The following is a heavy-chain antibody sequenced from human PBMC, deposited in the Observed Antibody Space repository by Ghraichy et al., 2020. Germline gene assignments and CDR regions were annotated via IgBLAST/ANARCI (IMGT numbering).Heavy chain of an antibody. D-gene: IGHD1-26*01. J-gene: IGHJ2*01. CDR3: ASQRYSGSYHQWYFDL. CDR1: GFTFSDYY. CDR2: ISSSSSYT. V-gene: IGHV3-11*06. Sequence: GGSLRLSCAASGFTFSDYYMSWIRQAPGKGLEWVSYISSSSSYTNYADSVKGRFTISRDNAKNSLYLQMNSLRAEDTAVYYCASQRYSGSYHQWYFDLWGRGTLVTVSS.